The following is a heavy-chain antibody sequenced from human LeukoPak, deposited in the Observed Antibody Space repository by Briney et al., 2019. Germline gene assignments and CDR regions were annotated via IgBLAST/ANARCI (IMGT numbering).Heavy chain of an antibody. CDR3: ARGDNYGNYEFFDY. Sequence: SETLSLTCTVSSGSLSTYYWSWIRQPPGKGLQWLGCVYYSGTTNSGTTNYSPSVETRVTMSVDPSKNQVYLRLSSVTAADTAVHYCARGDNYGNYEFFDYWGQGTLVTVSS. CDR2: VYYSGTT. J-gene: IGHJ4*02. D-gene: IGHD4-11*01. CDR1: SGSLSTYY. V-gene: IGHV4-59*01.